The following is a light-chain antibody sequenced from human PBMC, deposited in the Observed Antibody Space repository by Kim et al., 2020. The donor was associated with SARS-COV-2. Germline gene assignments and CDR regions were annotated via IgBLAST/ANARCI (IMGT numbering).Light chain of an antibody. V-gene: IGKV3D-20*01. CDR2: DAS. Sequence: EIVLSQSPATLSLSPGDRATLSCGASQTLSNIYLAWYQQKPGLAPRLLIYDASSRATGIPDRFSGSGSGADFTLTIARLEPEDFAVYYCQQYGNSPQTFGQGTKLEI. J-gene: IGKJ2*01. CDR1: QTLSNIY. CDR3: QQYGNSPQT.